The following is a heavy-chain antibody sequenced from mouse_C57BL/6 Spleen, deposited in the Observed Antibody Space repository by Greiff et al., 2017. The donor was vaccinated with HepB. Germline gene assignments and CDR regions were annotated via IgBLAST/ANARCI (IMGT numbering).Heavy chain of an antibody. D-gene: IGHD3-2*02. J-gene: IGHJ3*01. CDR1: GFTFSDYY. Sequence: EVQLVESGGGLVQPGGSLKLSCAASGFTFSDYYMYWVRQTPEKRLEWVAYISNGGGSTYYPDTVKGRFTISRDNAKNTLYLQMSRLKSEDTAMYYCARPLDSSGYSAWFAYWGQGTLVTVSA. CDR3: ARPLDSSGYSAWFAY. V-gene: IGHV5-12*01. CDR2: ISNGGGST.